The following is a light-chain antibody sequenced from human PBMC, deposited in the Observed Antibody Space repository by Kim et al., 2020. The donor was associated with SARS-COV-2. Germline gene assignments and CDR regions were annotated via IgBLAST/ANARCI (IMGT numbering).Light chain of an antibody. J-gene: IGKJ1*01. CDR1: QTVRSSH. Sequence: SPGETATLSCRASQTVRSSHLAWYQQRPGQAPRLLIYAGSTRATGIPDRFSGSGSGTDFTLTISRLEPEDFAVYFCQQFDSSLWTFGQGTKVDIK. CDR3: QQFDSSLWT. CDR2: AGS. V-gene: IGKV3-20*01.